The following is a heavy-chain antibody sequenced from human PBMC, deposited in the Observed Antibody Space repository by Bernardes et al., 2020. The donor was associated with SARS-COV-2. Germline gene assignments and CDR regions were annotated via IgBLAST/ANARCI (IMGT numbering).Heavy chain of an antibody. D-gene: IGHD5-12*01. V-gene: IGHV4-38-2*02. CDR2: IYHSGST. CDR1: GPSISDSYY. J-gene: IGHJ4*02. Sequence: SETLSLTCTVSGPSISDSYYWGWIRQPPGKGLEYIGTIYHSGSTYYNPSLESRVTISLDRSRDHFSLKVTSVTAADTAIYYCAAFVGAYDSRHAGHWGQGLSVIVSS. CDR3: AAFVGAYDSRHAGH.